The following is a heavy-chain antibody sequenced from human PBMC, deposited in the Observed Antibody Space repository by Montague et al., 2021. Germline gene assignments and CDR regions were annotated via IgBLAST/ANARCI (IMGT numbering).Heavy chain of an antibody. CDR1: GDSLSSVGYS. Sequence: TLSLTCTVSGDSLSSVGYSWTWIRQHPGKGLEWIGYMYYSGSTYYNPSLKSRVTISGDTSKNHFSLRLTSVTAADTAEYYCARGRLATGDFDYWGQGTLVTVPS. V-gene: IGHV4-31*03. CDR2: MYYSGST. J-gene: IGHJ4*02. D-gene: IGHD6-13*01. CDR3: ARGRLATGDFDY.